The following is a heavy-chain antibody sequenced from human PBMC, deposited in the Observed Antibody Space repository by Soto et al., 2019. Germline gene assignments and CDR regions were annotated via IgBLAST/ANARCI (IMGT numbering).Heavy chain of an antibody. CDR3: ARGDALNWFDP. V-gene: IGHV3-11*01. J-gene: IGHJ5*02. Sequence: QVQLVESGGGLVKPGGSLRLSCAASGLTVRDYYMSWIRQAPGKGLEWVSYISSSDSTKYYADSVKGRFTISRDNAKNSLYLQMNSLRADDTAVYYCARGDALNWFDPWGQGTLVTVSS. CDR2: ISSSDSTK. CDR1: GLTVRDYY.